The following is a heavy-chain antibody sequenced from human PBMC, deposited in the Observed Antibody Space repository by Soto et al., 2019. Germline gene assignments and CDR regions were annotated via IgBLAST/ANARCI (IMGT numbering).Heavy chain of an antibody. Sequence: PSETLSLTCAVSGGSISSGGYSWSWIRQPPGKGLEWIGYVYYTGTTTYSPSLKSRVTISVDTSMNQISLKLSSVTAADTAFYYCARLGGYYQSLDTWGQGTLVTV. CDR3: ARLGGYYQSLDT. J-gene: IGHJ5*02. CDR1: GGSISSGGYS. V-gene: IGHV4-61*08. D-gene: IGHD3-22*01. CDR2: VYYTGTT.